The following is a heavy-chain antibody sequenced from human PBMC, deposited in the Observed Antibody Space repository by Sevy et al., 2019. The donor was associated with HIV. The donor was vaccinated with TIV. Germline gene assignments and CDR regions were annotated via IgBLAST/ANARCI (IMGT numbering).Heavy chain of an antibody. J-gene: IGHJ4*02. Sequence: SETLSLTCAVYGGSFSGYYWSWIRQPPGKGLEWIGEINDSGSTNYNPSLKSRVTISVDTSKNQFSLKLSSVTAADTAVYYCARFRNRYSYGPIYFDYWGQGTLVTVS. CDR2: INDSGST. CDR1: GGSFSGYY. CDR3: ARFRNRYSYGPIYFDY. V-gene: IGHV4-34*01. D-gene: IGHD5-18*01.